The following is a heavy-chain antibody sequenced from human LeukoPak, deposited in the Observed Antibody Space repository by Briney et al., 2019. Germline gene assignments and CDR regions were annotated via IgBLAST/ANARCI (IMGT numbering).Heavy chain of an antibody. V-gene: IGHV3-7*01. J-gene: IGHJ3*02. D-gene: IGHD2-21*01. Sequence: GGSLRLSCAASGFTFSSYAMSWVRQAPGKGLEWVANIKPNGIEKHYADSMEGRFTISRDNAKNSLYLQMNSLRAEDTAVYYCARDLDTYVLLIAYDTFDSWGQGTMVTVSS. CDR2: IKPNGIEK. CDR1: GFTFSSYA. CDR3: ARDLDTYVLLIAYDTFDS.